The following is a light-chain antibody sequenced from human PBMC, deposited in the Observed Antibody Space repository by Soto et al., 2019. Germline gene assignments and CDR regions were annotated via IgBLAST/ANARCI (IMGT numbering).Light chain of an antibody. CDR3: QQRYNWPQT. J-gene: IGKJ1*01. Sequence: EIVLTESPATLSLSPGERATLSCRASQSIIRYLAWYQQKPGQAPRLLIYDSSNRATGIPARFSGSGSGTDFTLTISSLEPEDFAVYYCQQRYNWPQTFGQGTKVEI. V-gene: IGKV3-11*01. CDR2: DSS. CDR1: QSIIRY.